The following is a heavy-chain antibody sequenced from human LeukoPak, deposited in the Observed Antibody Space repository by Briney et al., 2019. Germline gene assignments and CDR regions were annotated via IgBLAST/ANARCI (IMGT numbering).Heavy chain of an antibody. D-gene: IGHD6-13*01. V-gene: IGHV1-69*05. J-gene: IGHJ5*02. CDR3: ARVLGQQLVRGWFDP. CDR2: IIPIFGTA. Sequence: SVKVSCKASGGTFSSYAISWVRQAPGQGLEWMGGIIPIFGTANYAQKFQDRVTITTDESTSTAYMELSSLRSEDTAVYYCARVLGQQLVRGWFDPWGQGTLVTVSS. CDR1: GGTFSSYA.